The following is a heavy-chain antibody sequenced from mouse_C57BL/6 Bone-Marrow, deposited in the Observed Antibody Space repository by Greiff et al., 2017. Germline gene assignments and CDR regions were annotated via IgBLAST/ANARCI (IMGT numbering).Heavy chain of an antibody. J-gene: IGHJ3*01. CDR3: EAWFAY. CDR2: IHPNSGST. Sequence: QVQLQQSGAELVRPGASVKLSCTASGFNIKDDYMHWVKQRPGQGLEWIGMIHPNSGSTNYNEKFKSKATLTVDKSSSTAYMQLSSLTSEDSAVYYCEAWFAYWGQGTLVTVSA. V-gene: IGHV1-64*01. CDR1: GFNIKDDY.